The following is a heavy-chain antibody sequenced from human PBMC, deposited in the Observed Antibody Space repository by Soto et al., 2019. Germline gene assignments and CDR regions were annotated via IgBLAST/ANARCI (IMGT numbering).Heavy chain of an antibody. CDR3: ATYSSSWDYYYYYGMDV. CDR1: GGTFSSYA. CDR2: IIPIFGTA. Sequence: QVQLVQSGAEVKKPGSSVKVSCKASGGTFSSYAISWVRQAPGQGLEWMGGIIPIFGTANYAQKFQGRVTITADESTSTAYMELSSLRSEDTAVYYCATYSSSWDYYYYYGMDVWCQGTTVTVSS. V-gene: IGHV1-69*01. J-gene: IGHJ6*02. D-gene: IGHD6-13*01.